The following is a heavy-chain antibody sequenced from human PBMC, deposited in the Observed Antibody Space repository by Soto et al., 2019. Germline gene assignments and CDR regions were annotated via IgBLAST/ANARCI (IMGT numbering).Heavy chain of an antibody. J-gene: IGHJ6*02. Sequence: QVQLQQWGAGLLKPSETLSLTCAVYGGSFSGYYWSWIRQPPGKGLEWIGEINHSGSTNYNPSLKSRVTISVDTSKNQFSLKLSSVTAADTAVYYCARGHRAISPYYYYGTDVWGQGTTVTVSS. CDR3: ARGHRAISPYYYYGTDV. V-gene: IGHV4-34*01. CDR2: INHSGST. CDR1: GGSFSGYY.